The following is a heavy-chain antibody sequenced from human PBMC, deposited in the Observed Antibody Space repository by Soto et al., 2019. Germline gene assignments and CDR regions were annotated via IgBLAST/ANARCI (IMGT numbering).Heavy chain of an antibody. CDR1: GYTFTHYG. CDR2: ISAYNGNT. D-gene: IGHD3-3*01. Sequence: ASVKVSCKASGYTFTHYGISWVRQAPGQGLEWMGWISAYNGNTYYTKKFQGRVTLTTDTSTSTAYMELRSLRSDDTAIYYCARDPHEFWTSYWFDPWGQGTPVTVSS. CDR3: ARDPHEFWTSYWFDP. V-gene: IGHV1-18*04. J-gene: IGHJ5*02.